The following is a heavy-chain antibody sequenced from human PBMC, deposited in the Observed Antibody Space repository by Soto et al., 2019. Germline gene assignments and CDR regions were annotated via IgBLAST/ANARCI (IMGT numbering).Heavy chain of an antibody. V-gene: IGHV3-30-3*01. CDR1: GFTFSSYA. CDR3: ARDVSVRTYYDFWSGDYYYGMDV. D-gene: IGHD3-3*01. J-gene: IGHJ6*02. Sequence: GGSLRLSCAAPGFTFSSYAMHWVRQAPGKGLEWVAVISYDGSNKYYADSVKGRFTISRDNSKNTLYLQMNSLRAEDTAVYYCARDVSVRTYYDFWSGDYYYGMDVWGQGTTVTVSS. CDR2: ISYDGSNK.